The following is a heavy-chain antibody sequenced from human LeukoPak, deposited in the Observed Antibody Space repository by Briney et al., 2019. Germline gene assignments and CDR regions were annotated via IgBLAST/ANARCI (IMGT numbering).Heavy chain of an antibody. CDR2: INHSGST. J-gene: IGHJ4*02. V-gene: IGHV4-34*01. CDR1: GGSFSGYY. CDR3: ARGSVLTY. Sequence: PSETQSLTCAVYGGSFSGYYWSWIRQPPGKGLEWIGEINHSGSTNYNPSLKSRVTISVDTSKNQFSLKLSSVTAADTAVYYCARGSVLTYWGQGTLVTVSS. D-gene: IGHD3-10*01.